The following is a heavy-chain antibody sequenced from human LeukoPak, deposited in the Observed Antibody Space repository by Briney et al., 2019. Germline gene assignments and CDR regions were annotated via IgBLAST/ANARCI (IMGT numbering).Heavy chain of an antibody. J-gene: IGHJ4*02. D-gene: IGHD2-15*01. Sequence: GGSLRLSCAASGFTFSGYGMHWVRLGPGKGLEWVAFIPYDGSNKQYADSVKGRFTISRDNSKNTLYLQMSGLRPEDTAVYFCSIIAANSFDYWGQGTLVTVSS. CDR2: IPYDGSNK. CDR1: GFTFSGYG. CDR3: SIIAANSFDY. V-gene: IGHV3-30*02.